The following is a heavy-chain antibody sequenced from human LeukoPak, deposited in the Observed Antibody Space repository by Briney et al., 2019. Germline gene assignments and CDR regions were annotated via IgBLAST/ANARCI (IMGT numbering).Heavy chain of an antibody. CDR3: ARDLSGIAGYTYGRGIDY. J-gene: IGHJ4*02. CDR1: GFTFSSYG. Sequence: GGSLRLSCAASGFTFSSYGMSWVRQAPGKGLEWVSAISGSGGSTYYADSVKGRFTISRDNAKTSLYLQMNSLRAEDTAVYYCARDLSGIAGYTYGRGIDYWGQGTLVTVSS. D-gene: IGHD5-18*01. V-gene: IGHV3-23*01. CDR2: ISGSGGST.